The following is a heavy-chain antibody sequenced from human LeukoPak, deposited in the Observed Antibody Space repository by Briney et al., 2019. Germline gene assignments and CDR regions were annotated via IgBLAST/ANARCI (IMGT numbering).Heavy chain of an antibody. CDR3: AKHNSGNFIYFDS. D-gene: IGHD1-26*01. Sequence: GRSLRLSCAASGFTFSLYAMSWVRQAPGKGLVWVSGITGSGGTTYYADSVKGRFTLSRDNSKNTLYLQMNSLGAEDTAVYYCAKHNSGNFIYFDSWGQGALVTVSS. J-gene: IGHJ4*02. CDR2: ITGSGGTT. V-gene: IGHV3-23*01. CDR1: GFTFSLYA.